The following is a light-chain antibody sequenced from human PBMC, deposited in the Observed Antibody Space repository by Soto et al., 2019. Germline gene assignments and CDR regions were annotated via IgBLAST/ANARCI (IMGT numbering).Light chain of an antibody. J-gene: IGKJ5*01. Sequence: EIVMTQSPATLSVSPGERATLSWRASQSVSSNVAWYQKKPGQAPRLLIYGAYTRAAGLPARFSGSGSGTEFTLTITILHSEYIALYYCQQYNLWPPITFGQGTRLDIK. CDR2: GAY. CDR1: QSVSSN. CDR3: QQYNLWPPIT. V-gene: IGKV3-15*01.